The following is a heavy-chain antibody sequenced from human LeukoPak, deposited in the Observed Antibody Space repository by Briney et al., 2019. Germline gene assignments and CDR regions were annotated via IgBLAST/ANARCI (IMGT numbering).Heavy chain of an antibody. D-gene: IGHD5-12*01. J-gene: IGHJ5*02. Sequence: GGCRRLSCAPSAFTLTTYAMSWDRHAAEKGLGWVSAISASGARTYYRDSVKGRFSISTDNSAHTTYLQMSSHRTEHTAVYYCAKDSGASYSGYDYIALWTTVNDKPVFDPWGQGTLVTVSS. V-gene: IGHV3-23*01. CDR2: ISASGART. CDR3: AKDSGASYSGYDYIALWTTVNDKPVFDP. CDR1: AFTLTTYA.